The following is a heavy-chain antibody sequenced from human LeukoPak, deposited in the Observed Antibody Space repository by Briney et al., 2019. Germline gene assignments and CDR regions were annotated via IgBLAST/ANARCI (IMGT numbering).Heavy chain of an antibody. V-gene: IGHV3-74*01. Sequence: GGSLRLSCAASGLTFSSHWMHWVRQAPGKGLVWVSRITNDGSSTTYADSVKGRFTISRDNAKNMLYLQVNSLRAEDTAVYYCARSPLVRYFDWAYFDYWGQGTLVTVSS. CDR3: ARSPLVRYFDWAYFDY. CDR2: ITNDGSST. J-gene: IGHJ4*02. D-gene: IGHD3-9*01. CDR1: GLTFSSHW.